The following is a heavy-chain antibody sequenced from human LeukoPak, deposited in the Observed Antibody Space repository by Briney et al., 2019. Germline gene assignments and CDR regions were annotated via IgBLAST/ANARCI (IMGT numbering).Heavy chain of an antibody. V-gene: IGHV4-59*01. CDR2: IYYSGST. J-gene: IGHJ3*02. Sequence: SETLSLTCTVSGGSINNYYWSWIRQPPGKGLEWIGYIYYSGSTNYNPSLKSRVTISVDTSKNQFSLTLSSVTAADTAVYYCARGVIQLSTDAFDIWGQGTMVTVSS. CDR1: GGSINNYY. D-gene: IGHD5-18*01. CDR3: ARGVIQLSTDAFDI.